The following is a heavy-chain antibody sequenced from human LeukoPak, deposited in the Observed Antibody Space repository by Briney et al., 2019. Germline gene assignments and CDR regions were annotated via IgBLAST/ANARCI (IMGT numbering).Heavy chain of an antibody. J-gene: IGHJ4*02. CDR2: IYYSGST. CDR1: GGSISSGGYY. V-gene: IGHV4-31*03. CDR3: ARGAAGYSYG. D-gene: IGHD5-18*01. Sequence: SETLSLTCTVSGGSISSGGYYWSWIRQHPGKGLEWIGYIYYSGSTYYNPSLKSRVTISVDTSKNQFSLRLSSVTAADTAVYYCARGAAGYSYGWGQGTLVTVSS.